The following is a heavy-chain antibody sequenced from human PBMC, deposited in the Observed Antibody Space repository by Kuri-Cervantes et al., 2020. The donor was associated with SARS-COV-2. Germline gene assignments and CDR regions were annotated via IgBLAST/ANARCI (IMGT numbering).Heavy chain of an antibody. CDR1: GYTFTGYY. CDR3: AIIYWNDGNWFDP. CDR2: INPNSGGT. Sequence: ASVKVSCKASGYTFTGYYMHWVRQAPGQGLEWVGWINPNSGGTNYAQKFQGRVTMTRDTSISTAYMELSRLRSDDTAVYYCAIIYWNDGNWFDPWGQGTLVTVSS. V-gene: IGHV1-2*02. J-gene: IGHJ5*02. D-gene: IGHD1-1*01.